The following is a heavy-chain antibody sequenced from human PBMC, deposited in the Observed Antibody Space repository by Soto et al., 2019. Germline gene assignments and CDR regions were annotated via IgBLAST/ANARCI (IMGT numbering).Heavy chain of an antibody. J-gene: IGHJ4*02. CDR1: GGTFGKYA. CDR3: ARGWSYDILTAYSY. V-gene: IGHV1-69*01. Sequence: QVQLVQSGAEVKKPGSSVKVSCKASGGTFGKYAIIWVRQAPGQGLEWMGGITPIFGAANYAQKFQGRVTITADESTNTAYMELSNIRSQDTALYYCARGWSYDILTAYSYWGQGTLVTVSS. D-gene: IGHD3-9*01. CDR2: ITPIFGAA.